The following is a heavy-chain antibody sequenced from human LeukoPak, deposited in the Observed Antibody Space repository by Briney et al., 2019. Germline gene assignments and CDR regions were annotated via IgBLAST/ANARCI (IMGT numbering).Heavy chain of an antibody. CDR3: TRARMVRGAPPGY. J-gene: IGHJ4*02. V-gene: IGHV3-49*04. Sequence: GGSLRLSCTASGFTFGDYAMSWVRQAPGKGLEWVGFIRSKAYGGTTEYAASVKGRFTISRDDSKSIAYLQMNSLKTEDTAVYYCTRARMVRGAPPGYWGQGTLVTVSS. CDR1: GFTFGDYA. D-gene: IGHD3-10*01. CDR2: IRSKAYGGTT.